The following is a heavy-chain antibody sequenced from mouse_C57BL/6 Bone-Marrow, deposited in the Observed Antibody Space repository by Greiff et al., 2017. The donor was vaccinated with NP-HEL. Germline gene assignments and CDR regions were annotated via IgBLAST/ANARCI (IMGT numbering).Heavy chain of an antibody. CDR2: INYDGSST. V-gene: IGHV5-16*01. CDR3: ARVFSSTYYFDY. Sequence: EVHLVESEGGLVQPGSSMKLSCTASGFTFSDYYMAWVRQVPEKGLEWVANINYDGSSTYYLDSLKSRFIISRDNAKNILYLQMSSLKSEDTATYYCARVFSSTYYFDYWGQGTTLTVSS. D-gene: IGHD1-1*01. CDR1: GFTFSDYY. J-gene: IGHJ2*01.